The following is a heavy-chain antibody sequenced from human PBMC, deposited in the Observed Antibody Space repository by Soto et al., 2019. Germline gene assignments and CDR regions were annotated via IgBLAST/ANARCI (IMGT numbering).Heavy chain of an antibody. V-gene: IGHV1-18*04. CDR1: GYTFTSYG. CDR3: ARDSPGYSYGHPLGY. J-gene: IGHJ4*02. Sequence: QVQLVQSGAEVKKPGASVKVSCKASGYTFTSYGISWVRQAPGQGLEWMGGISAYNGNTNYAQKLQGRVTMTTDTSTSTAYMELRGLRSADTAVYYCARDSPGYSYGHPLGYWGQGTLVTVSS. D-gene: IGHD5-18*01. CDR2: ISAYNGNT.